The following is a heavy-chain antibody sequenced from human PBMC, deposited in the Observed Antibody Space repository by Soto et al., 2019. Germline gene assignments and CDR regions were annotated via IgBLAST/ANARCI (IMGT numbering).Heavy chain of an antibody. Sequence: KASETLSLTCSVSGASISSYDWSWIRQSPGKGLEWIGCFYYSGSTNYNPSLKSRVTISVDTSKNQFSLKLRSVTAADTAVYYCARVVTATAHYFDYWGQGALVTVSS. CDR3: ARVVTATAHYFDY. V-gene: IGHV4-59*01. D-gene: IGHD2-15*01. J-gene: IGHJ4*02. CDR1: GASISSYD. CDR2: FYYSGST.